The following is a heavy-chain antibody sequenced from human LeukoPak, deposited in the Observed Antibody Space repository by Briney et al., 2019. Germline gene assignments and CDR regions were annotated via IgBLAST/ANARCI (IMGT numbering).Heavy chain of an antibody. J-gene: IGHJ5*02. CDR1: GGTFSSYA. Sequence: SVKVSCKASGGTFSSYAISWVRQAPGQGLEWMGRIIPIFGTANYAQKFQGRVTITTDESTSTAYMELSSLRSEDTAVYYCARDRRGIAVAGKHWFDPWGQGTLVTVSS. V-gene: IGHV1-69*05. CDR2: IIPIFGTA. CDR3: ARDRRGIAVAGKHWFDP. D-gene: IGHD6-19*01.